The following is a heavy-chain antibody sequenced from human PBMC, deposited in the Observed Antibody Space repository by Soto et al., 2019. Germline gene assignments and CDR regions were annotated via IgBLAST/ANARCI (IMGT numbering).Heavy chain of an antibody. CDR1: GYTFTGYY. CDR3: ARDPGGSYYPVYYYYGMDV. CDR2: INPNSGGT. D-gene: IGHD3-10*01. Sequence: ASVKVSCKASGYTFTGYYMHWVRQAPGQGLEWMGWINPNSGGTNYAQKFQGWVTMTRDTSISTAYMELSRLRSDDTAVYYCARDPGGSYYPVYYYYGMDVWGQGTTVTVS. J-gene: IGHJ6*02. V-gene: IGHV1-2*04.